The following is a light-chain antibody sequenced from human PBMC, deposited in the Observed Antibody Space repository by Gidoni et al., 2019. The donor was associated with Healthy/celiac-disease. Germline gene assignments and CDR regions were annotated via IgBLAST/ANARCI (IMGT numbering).Light chain of an antibody. CDR3: SSYTSSSTLV. V-gene: IGLV2-14*01. Sequence: QSALTQPASVSRSPGQSITISCTGTSSDVGRYTYVPWYQQHPGKAPKLMIYEVSNRPSGVPDRFSGSKSGNTASLTISGLQAEDEADYYCSSYTSSSTLVFGGGTKLTVL. J-gene: IGLJ2*01. CDR1: SSDVGRYTY. CDR2: EVS.